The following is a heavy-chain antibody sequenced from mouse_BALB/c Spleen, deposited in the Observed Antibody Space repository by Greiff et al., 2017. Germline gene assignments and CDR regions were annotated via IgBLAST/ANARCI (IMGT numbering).Heavy chain of an antibody. CDR1: GFTFSSFG. CDR3: ARYGGTYAMDY. D-gene: IGHD1-1*01. V-gene: IGHV5-17*02. CDR2: ISSGSSTI. Sequence: EVQLVESGGGLVQPGGSLKLSCAASGFTFSSFGMHWVRQAPEKGLEWVAYISSGSSTIYYADTVKGRFTISRDNPKNTLFLQMTSLRSEDTAMYYCARYGGTYAMDYWGQGTSVTVSS. J-gene: IGHJ4*01.